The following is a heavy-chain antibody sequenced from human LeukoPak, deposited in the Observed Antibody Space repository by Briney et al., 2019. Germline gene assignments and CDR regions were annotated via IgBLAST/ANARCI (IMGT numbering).Heavy chain of an antibody. CDR2: IYHSGNT. Sequence: SGTLSLTCAVSGGPISSNNWWSWVRQPPGRGLEWIGEIYHSGNTKYNPSLKSRVTISVDKSNNQFSLKLSSVTAADTAVYYCARDMDPDYGGYFDYWGQGTLVTVSS. D-gene: IGHD4-23*01. V-gene: IGHV4-4*02. CDR3: ARDMDPDYGGYFDY. CDR1: GGPISSNNW. J-gene: IGHJ4*02.